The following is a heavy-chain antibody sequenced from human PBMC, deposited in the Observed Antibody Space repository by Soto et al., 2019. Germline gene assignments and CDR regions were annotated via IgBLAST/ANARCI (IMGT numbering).Heavy chain of an antibody. J-gene: IGHJ4*02. V-gene: IGHV3-9*01. CDR2: MNWPSDRI. CDR1: GFTFDDYA. D-gene: IGHD3-16*01. CDR3: AQGESSWGANYVDY. Sequence: EVQLVESRGGLVQPGRSLRLSSAASGFTFDDYAMHWVRHAPGKGLEWVSGMNWPSDRIGYEDSVKGRFTISRDNAKNSLYLQMNSLRAEGTALYYCAQGESSWGANYVDYWGQGSLVNVSP.